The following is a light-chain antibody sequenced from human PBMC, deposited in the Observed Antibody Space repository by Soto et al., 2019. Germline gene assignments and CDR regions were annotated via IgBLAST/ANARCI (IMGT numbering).Light chain of an antibody. Sequence: IQMTQSPSSLSASVGDRVTITCRASQGVRNDVDWYQQKPGQAPKVLIYAASSLPSGVTPRFSGSGSGTDFTLTISRLQPEDCATYYCLQGYHYPWTFGQGTKVEIK. J-gene: IGKJ1*01. CDR1: QGVRND. CDR2: AAS. CDR3: LQGYHYPWT. V-gene: IGKV1-6*01.